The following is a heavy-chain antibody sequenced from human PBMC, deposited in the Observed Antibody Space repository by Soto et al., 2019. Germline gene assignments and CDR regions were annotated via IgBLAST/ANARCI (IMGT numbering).Heavy chain of an antibody. J-gene: IGHJ6*02. CDR1: GFTFSSYA. D-gene: IGHD3-9*01. CDR2: ISGSGGST. V-gene: IGHV3-23*01. Sequence: GGSLRLSCAASGFTFSSYAMSWVRQAPGKGLEWVSAISGSGGSTYYADSVKGRFTISRDNSKNTLYLQMNSLRAEDTAVYYCAKRSYYDILTGYYKSNYYGMDVWGQGTTVTV. CDR3: AKRSYYDILTGYYKSNYYGMDV.